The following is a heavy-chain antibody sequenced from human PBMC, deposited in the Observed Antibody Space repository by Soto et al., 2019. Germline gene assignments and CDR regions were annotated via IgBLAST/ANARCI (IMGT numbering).Heavy chain of an antibody. CDR2: IYYSGST. CDR3: SRAGTNMVQFDY. J-gene: IGHJ4*02. Sequence: QVQLQESGPGLVRPSETLSLTCTVSSGSINSYFWSWIRQSPGKGLEWIGHIYYSGSTSYSPSLKSRVSISVDTSKNQFSLEVQSVTAADTAVYYCSRAGTNMVQFDYWGQGTLVTVSS. CDR1: SGSINSYF. V-gene: IGHV4-59*01. D-gene: IGHD3-10*01.